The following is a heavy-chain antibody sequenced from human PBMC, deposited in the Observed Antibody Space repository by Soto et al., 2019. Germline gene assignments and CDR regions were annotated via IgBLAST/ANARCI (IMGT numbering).Heavy chain of an antibody. CDR3: ARGSYYDSSGLNDY. Sequence: GASVKVSCKASGYTFTSYGISWVRQAPGQGLEWMGWISAYNGNTNYAQKLQGRVTMTTDTSTSTAYMELRGLRSDDTAVYYWARGSYYDSSGLNDYWGQGTRVTVS. D-gene: IGHD3-22*01. CDR2: ISAYNGNT. CDR1: GYTFTSYG. V-gene: IGHV1-18*01. J-gene: IGHJ4*02.